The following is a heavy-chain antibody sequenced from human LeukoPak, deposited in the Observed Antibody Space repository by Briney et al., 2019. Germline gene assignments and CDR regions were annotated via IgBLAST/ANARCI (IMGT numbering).Heavy chain of an antibody. CDR2: ISVYNGHT. J-gene: IGHJ4*02. V-gene: IGHV1-18*01. CDR1: GYTFTTYA. Sequence: ASVKVSCKASGYTFTTYAITWVRQAPGQGLEWMGWISVYNGHTNYAQKLQARVTMTTDTSTSTAYMELRSLRSDDTAVYYCARESDYYDSSGYYDYWGQGTLVTVSS. CDR3: ARESDYYDSSGYYDY. D-gene: IGHD3-22*01.